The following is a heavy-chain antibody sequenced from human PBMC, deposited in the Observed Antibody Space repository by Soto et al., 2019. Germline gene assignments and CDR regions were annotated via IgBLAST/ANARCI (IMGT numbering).Heavy chain of an antibody. Sequence: QVQLVESGGGVVQPGRSLRLSCAASGFTFSSYGMHWVRQAPGKGLEWVAVIWYDGSNKYYADSVKGRFTISRDNSKNTLYLQINSLIAEHTAVYYCARDCSSDYAFDIWGQGTMVTVSS. D-gene: IGHD6-6*01. CDR3: ARDCSSDYAFDI. V-gene: IGHV3-33*01. CDR1: GFTFSSYG. CDR2: IWYDGSNK. J-gene: IGHJ3*02.